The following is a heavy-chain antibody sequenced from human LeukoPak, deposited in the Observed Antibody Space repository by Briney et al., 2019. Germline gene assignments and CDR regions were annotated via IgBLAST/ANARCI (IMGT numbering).Heavy chain of an antibody. J-gene: IGHJ4*02. CDR2: ISAYNGNT. CDR3: ARQVRGWYEIDY. CDR1: GYTFTSYG. V-gene: IGHV1-18*01. Sequence: ASVKVSCKASGYTFTSYGISWVRQAPGQGLEWMGWISAYNGNTNYAQKLQGRVTMTTDTSTSTAYTELRSLRSDDTAVYYCARQVRGWYEIDYWGQGTLVTVSS. D-gene: IGHD6-19*01.